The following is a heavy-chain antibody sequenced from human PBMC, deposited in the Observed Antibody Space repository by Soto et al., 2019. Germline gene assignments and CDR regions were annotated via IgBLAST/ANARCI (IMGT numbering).Heavy chain of an antibody. V-gene: IGHV5-51*01. D-gene: IGHD3-22*01. CDR2: IYPGDSDT. J-gene: IGHJ4*02. CDR3: GRLDSSYYFDY. CDR1: GYTFTTYW. Sequence: GAEVKKPGESLKISCKGSGYTFTTYWIGWVRQMPGKGLEWMGIIYPGDSDTTYSPSFQGQVTISADKSISTAYLQWNSLKASDSAMYYCGRLDSSYYFDYWGQGTLVTVSS.